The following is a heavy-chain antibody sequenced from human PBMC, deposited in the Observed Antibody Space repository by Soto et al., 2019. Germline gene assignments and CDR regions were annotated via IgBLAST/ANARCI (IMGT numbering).Heavy chain of an antibody. D-gene: IGHD7-27*01. J-gene: IGHJ4*02. Sequence: GGSLRLSCAASGFTFSSYAMSWVRQAPGKGLEWVSAISGSGGSTYYADSVKGRFTISRDNSKNTLYLQMNSLRAEDTAVYYGANNSPRQLGDSYGDFDYWGQGTLVTVSS. CDR1: GFTFSSYA. CDR3: ANNSPRQLGDSYGDFDY. V-gene: IGHV3-23*01. CDR2: ISGSGGST.